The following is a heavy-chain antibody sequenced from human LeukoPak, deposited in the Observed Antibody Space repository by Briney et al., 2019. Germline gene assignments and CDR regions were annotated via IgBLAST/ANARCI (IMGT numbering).Heavy chain of an antibody. D-gene: IGHD2-15*01. Sequence: PGGSLRLSCAASGFTFSDHYMSWIRQAPGRGLEWVANIKQDGSEKYYADSVKGRFTISRDNAKNSLYLQMNSLRVEDTAMYYCAADSGGSRYWGQGTLATVSS. V-gene: IGHV3-7*01. CDR2: IKQDGSEK. CDR3: AADSGGSRY. CDR1: GFTFSDHY. J-gene: IGHJ4*02.